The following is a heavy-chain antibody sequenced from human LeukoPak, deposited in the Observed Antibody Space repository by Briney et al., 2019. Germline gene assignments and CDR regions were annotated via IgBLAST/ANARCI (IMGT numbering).Heavy chain of an antibody. D-gene: IGHD1-26*01. CDR1: GVSLSSDY. V-gene: IGHV4-59*08. CDR2: IYYSGST. CDR3: ARQKDSGTYPFDY. Sequence: SEPLSLPCTVSGVSLSSDYWSWLRQPPGKGLEWIGSIYYSGSTNYNPSLKSRVTISVDTSKNQFSLKLSSVTAADTAVYYCARQKDSGTYPFDYWGQGTLVTVSS. J-gene: IGHJ4*02.